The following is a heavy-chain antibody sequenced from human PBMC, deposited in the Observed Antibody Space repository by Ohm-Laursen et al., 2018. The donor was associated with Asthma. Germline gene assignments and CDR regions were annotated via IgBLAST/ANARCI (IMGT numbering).Heavy chain of an antibody. CDR1: GFSFSGYW. V-gene: IGHV3-7*01. J-gene: IGHJ4*01. CDR2: IKVDGTPT. CDR3: ARDWYCGRTSCFFFDY. D-gene: IGHD2-2*01. Sequence: GSLRLSCTASGFSFSGYWMSWVRQIPGKGLERVANIKVDGTPTFYLDSVKGRFTISRDNAKSSVHLQMNDLRGDDTAIYYCARDWYCGRTSCFFFDYWGHGIQVSVSS.